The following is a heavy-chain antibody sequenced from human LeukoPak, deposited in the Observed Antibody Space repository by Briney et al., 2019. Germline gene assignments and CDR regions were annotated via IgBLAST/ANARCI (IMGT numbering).Heavy chain of an antibody. Sequence: SETLSLTCTVSGGSISSYYWSWIRQPPGKGLEWIGYIYYSGSTYYNPSLKSRVTISVDTSKNQFSLKLSSVTAADTAVYYCARESYYSGFDYWGQGTLVTVSS. CDR2: IYYSGST. CDR1: GGSISSYY. J-gene: IGHJ4*02. CDR3: ARESYYSGFDY. V-gene: IGHV4-59*01. D-gene: IGHD1-26*01.